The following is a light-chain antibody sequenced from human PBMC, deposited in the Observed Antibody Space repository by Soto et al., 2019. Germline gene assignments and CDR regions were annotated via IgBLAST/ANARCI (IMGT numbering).Light chain of an antibody. CDR2: EVS. Sequence: QSVLTQPPSASGSPGQSVTISCTGTSSDVGGYNYVSWYQQHPGKAPKLMIYEVSKRPSGVPDRFSGSKSGNTASLTVSGLQAEDEADYYCSSYAGSPSYVFGTGTKVTV. J-gene: IGLJ1*01. V-gene: IGLV2-8*01. CDR1: SSDVGGYNY. CDR3: SSYAGSPSYV.